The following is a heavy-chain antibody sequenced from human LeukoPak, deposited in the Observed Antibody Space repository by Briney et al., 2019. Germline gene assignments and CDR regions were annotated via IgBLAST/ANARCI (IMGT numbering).Heavy chain of an antibody. D-gene: IGHD6-19*01. V-gene: IGHV5-51*01. Sequence: HGESLKISCKGSGFRFTSYWIGWVRQLPGKGLEWMGIIYPGDSDTRYSPSFQGQVTISADKSISTAYLQWSSLKASDTAMYYCARDGAVAGTYNWFDHWGQGTLVTVSS. CDR2: IYPGDSDT. CDR3: ARDGAVAGTYNWFDH. CDR1: GFRFTSYW. J-gene: IGHJ5*02.